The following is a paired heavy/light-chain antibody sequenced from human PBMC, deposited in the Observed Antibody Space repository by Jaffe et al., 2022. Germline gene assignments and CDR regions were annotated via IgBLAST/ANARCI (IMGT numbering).Light chain of an antibody. CDR1: SSDVGGYNY. CDR2: DVS. CDR3: CSYTGSKTLL. V-gene: IGLV2-14*03. J-gene: IGLJ2*01. Sequence: QSALTQPASVSGSPGQSITISCTGTSSDVGGYNYVSWYQQHPGNVPKLMIYDVSNRPSGVSSRFSGSKSGNTASLTISGLQAEDEADYYCCSYTGSKTLLFGGGTKVAVL.
Heavy chain of an antibody. V-gene: IGHV1-2*06. Sequence: QVQLVQSGTEVKNLGASVKVSCKASGYTFTGNYIHWVRQAPGKGPEWMGRINPNSGETIYAQRFQGRVTLTRDTSITTAYMELSSLKSDDTAVYYCARGDYSKYADYWGQGTLVTVSS. J-gene: IGHJ4*02. D-gene: IGHD4-4*01. CDR1: GYTFTGNY. CDR2: INPNSGET. CDR3: ARGDYSKYADY.